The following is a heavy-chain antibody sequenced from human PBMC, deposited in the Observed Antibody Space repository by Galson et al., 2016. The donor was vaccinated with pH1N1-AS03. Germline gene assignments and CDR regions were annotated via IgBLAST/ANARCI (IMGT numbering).Heavy chain of an antibody. CDR3: ARGPVSYSNYWFPPPDY. Sequence: SLRLSCAASGFTLSSYAMYWVRLAPGKGLEYVSAISGNGVSTYYANSVKGRFTISRDNSKNTLYLQMGSLRAEDMAVYYCARGPVSYSNYWFPPPDYWGQGTLVTVSS. CDR2: ISGNGVST. CDR1: GFTLSSYA. D-gene: IGHD6-13*01. V-gene: IGHV3-64*01. J-gene: IGHJ4*02.